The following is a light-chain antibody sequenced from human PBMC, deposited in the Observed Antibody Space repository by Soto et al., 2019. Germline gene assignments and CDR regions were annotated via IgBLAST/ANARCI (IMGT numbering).Light chain of an antibody. J-gene: IGLJ1*01. V-gene: IGLV2-14*01. CDR2: EVS. CDR3: CSYTSSTNYV. CDR1: SSDISIYNY. Sequence: QSVLTQPASVSGSPGQSITISCTGTSSDISIYNYVSWYQQHPGKAPKLIIYEVSNRPSGISNRFSGAKSGNTASLTISGLQVEDEADYYCCSYTSSTNYVFGPGTKVNVL.